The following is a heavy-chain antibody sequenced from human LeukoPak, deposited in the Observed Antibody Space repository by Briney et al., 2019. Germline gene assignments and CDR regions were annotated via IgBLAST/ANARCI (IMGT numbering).Heavy chain of an antibody. V-gene: IGHV3-23*01. D-gene: IGHD3-22*01. CDR3: AKDHYYNNSGYYYVGPFGY. Sequence: GGSLRLSCAASGFTFSSYAISWVRQAPGKGLEWVSSISGSGGSTYYADSVKGRFTISRDNSKNTLYLQMNSLRAEDTAVYYCAKDHYYNNSGYYYVGPFGYWGQGTLVTASS. CDR1: GFTFSSYA. CDR2: ISGSGGST. J-gene: IGHJ4*02.